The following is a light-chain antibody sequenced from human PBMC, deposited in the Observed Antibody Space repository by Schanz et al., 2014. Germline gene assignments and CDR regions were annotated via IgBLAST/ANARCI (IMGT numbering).Light chain of an antibody. CDR3: QQSYSTPQT. V-gene: IGKV1-39*01. Sequence: DIQLTQSPSSLSMSVGDRVTITCRASRTIYTYLNWYQQKPGKAPNLLIYGASTLQGGVPSRFSGSGFGTDFTLTISSLQPEDFATYYCQQSYSTPQTFGQGTNLEIK. CDR2: GAS. CDR1: RTIYTY. J-gene: IGKJ2*01.